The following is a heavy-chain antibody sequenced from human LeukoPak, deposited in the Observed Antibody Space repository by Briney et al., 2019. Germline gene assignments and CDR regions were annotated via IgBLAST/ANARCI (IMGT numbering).Heavy chain of an antibody. CDR2: ISAYNGNT. Sequence: ASVKVSCKASGYTFTSYGISWVRQAPGQGLEWMGWISAYNGNTNYAQKLQGRVTMTTDTSTSTAYMELRSLRSDDTAVYYCARDWYYDFWSGYYGHYYYYYMDVWAKGPRSPSP. CDR3: ARDWYYDFWSGYYGHYYYYYMDV. CDR1: GYTFTSYG. D-gene: IGHD3-3*01. V-gene: IGHV1-18*01. J-gene: IGHJ6*03.